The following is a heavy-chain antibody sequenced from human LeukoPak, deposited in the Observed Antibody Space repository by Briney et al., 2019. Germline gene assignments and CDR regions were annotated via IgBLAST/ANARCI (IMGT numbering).Heavy chain of an antibody. V-gene: IGHV4-59*08. CDR3: ARRGDDTSGYYPF. D-gene: IGHD3-22*01. J-gene: IGHJ4*02. CDR1: GGSINNYY. CDR2: ILHSGST. Sequence: SETLSLTCTVSGGSINNYYWSWLRQPPGKGLEWIGYILHSGSTDYNPSLKSRVTISVDTSKNQFSLKLRSVTAADTAVYYCARRGDDTSGYYPFWGQGTLVTVSS.